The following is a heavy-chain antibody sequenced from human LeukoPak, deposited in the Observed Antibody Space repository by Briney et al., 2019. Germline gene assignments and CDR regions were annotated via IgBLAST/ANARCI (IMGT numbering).Heavy chain of an antibody. Sequence: SETLSLTCTVSDDSISSSSYYWGWIRQPPGKGLEWIGSIYYSGSAYYNPSLKSRVTISVDTSKNQFSLKLSSVTAADTAVYYCARATYDFWSGHHYGMDVWGQGTTVTVSS. CDR3: ARATYDFWSGHHYGMDV. J-gene: IGHJ6*02. D-gene: IGHD3-3*01. CDR1: DDSISSSSYY. CDR2: IYYSGSA. V-gene: IGHV4-39*01.